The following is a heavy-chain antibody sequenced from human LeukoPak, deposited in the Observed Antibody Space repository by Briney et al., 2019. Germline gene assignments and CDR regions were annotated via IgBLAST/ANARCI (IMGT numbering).Heavy chain of an antibody. Sequence: SETLSLTCTVAGGSISSYYWSWIRQPAGRGLEWIGRMYTSGSTNYNPSLKSRVTMSVDTSKNQFSLKLSSVTAADTAVYYCARQRDDAFDIWGQGTMVTVSS. CDR2: MYTSGST. J-gene: IGHJ3*02. V-gene: IGHV4-4*07. CDR3: ARQRDDAFDI. CDR1: GGSISSYY.